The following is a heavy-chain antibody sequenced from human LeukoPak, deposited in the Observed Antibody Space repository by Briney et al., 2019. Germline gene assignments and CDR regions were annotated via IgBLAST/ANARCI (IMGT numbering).Heavy chain of an antibody. D-gene: IGHD6-6*01. Sequence: GGSLRLSCTASGFTFGDYAMSWFRQAPGKGLEWVGFIRSKAYGGTTEYAASVKGRFTISRDDPKSIAYLQMNSLKTEDTAVYYCTRARRIAAPTYYYYGMDVWGQGTTVTVSS. CDR1: GFTFGDYA. CDR2: IRSKAYGGTT. CDR3: TRARRIAAPTYYYYGMDV. V-gene: IGHV3-49*03. J-gene: IGHJ6*02.